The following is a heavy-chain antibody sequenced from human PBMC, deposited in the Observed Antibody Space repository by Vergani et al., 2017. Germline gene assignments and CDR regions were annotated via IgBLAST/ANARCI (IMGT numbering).Heavy chain of an antibody. CDR3: ARDGLSIFGVVTQTNDY. CDR1: GFTFSSYG. CDR2: IWYDGSNK. Sequence: QVQLVESGGGVVQPGRSLRLSCAASGFTFSSYGMHWVRQAPGKGLEWVAVIWYDGSNKYYADSVKGRFTISRDNAKNSLYLQMNSLRAEDTAVYYCARDGLSIFGVVTQTNDYWGQGTLVTVSS. V-gene: IGHV3-33*01. J-gene: IGHJ4*02. D-gene: IGHD3-3*01.